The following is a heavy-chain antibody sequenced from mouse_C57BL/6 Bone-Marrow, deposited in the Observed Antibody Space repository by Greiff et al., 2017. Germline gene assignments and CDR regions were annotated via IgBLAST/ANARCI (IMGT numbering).Heavy chain of an antibody. Sequence: QVQLQQPGAELVKPGASVKLSCKASGYTFTSYWMQWVKQRPGQGLEWIGEIDPSDSYTNYNQTFKGKATLTVDTSSSTAYMQLSSLTSEDSAVYYCARGGLRLYYFDYWGQGTTLTVSS. CDR3: ARGGLRLYYFDY. CDR2: IDPSDSYT. D-gene: IGHD1-1*01. V-gene: IGHV1-50*01. J-gene: IGHJ2*01. CDR1: GYTFTSYW.